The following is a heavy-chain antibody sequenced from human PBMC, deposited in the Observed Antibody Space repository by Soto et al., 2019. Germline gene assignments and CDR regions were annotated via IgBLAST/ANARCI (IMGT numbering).Heavy chain of an antibody. CDR1: GFTFSSYG. CDR2: ISYDGSNK. Sequence: HPGGSLRLSCAASGFTFSSYGMHWVRQAPGKGLEWVAVISYDGSNKYYADSVKGRFTISRDNSKNTLYLQMNSLRAEDTAVYYCAKSVCSGGSCYSILVDYYGMDVWGQGTTVTVSS. D-gene: IGHD2-15*01. CDR3: AKSVCSGGSCYSILVDYYGMDV. V-gene: IGHV3-30*18. J-gene: IGHJ6*02.